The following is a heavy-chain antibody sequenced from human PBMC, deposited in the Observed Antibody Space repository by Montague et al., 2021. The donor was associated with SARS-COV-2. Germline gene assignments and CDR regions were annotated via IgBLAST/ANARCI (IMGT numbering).Heavy chain of an antibody. CDR1: GFSLSTSGMC. J-gene: IGHJ6*02. Sequence: PPLVKPTQTLTLTCTFSGFSLSTSGMCVSWIRQPPGKALEWLARXDWDDDKYYSTSLKTRLTISKDTSKNQVVLTMTNMDPVDTATYHCARTYYDILTGRDYGMDVWGQGTTVTVSS. CDR3: ARTYYDILTGRDYGMDV. CDR2: XDWDDDK. V-gene: IGHV2-70*11. D-gene: IGHD3-9*01.